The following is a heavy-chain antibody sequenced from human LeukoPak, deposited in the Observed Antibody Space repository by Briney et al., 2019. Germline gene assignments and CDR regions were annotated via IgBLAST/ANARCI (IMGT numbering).Heavy chain of an antibody. V-gene: IGHV3-21*01. Sequence: GGSLRPSCAASGFTFSDYAMNWVRQAPGKGLEWVSSMSSSSSYIYYADSVKGRFTISRDNAKNSLYLQMNSLRAEDTAVYYCARGLGGYDQFFDYWGQGTLVTVSS. CDR3: ARGLGGYDQFFDY. CDR1: GFTFSDYA. D-gene: IGHD5-12*01. J-gene: IGHJ4*02. CDR2: MSSSSSYI.